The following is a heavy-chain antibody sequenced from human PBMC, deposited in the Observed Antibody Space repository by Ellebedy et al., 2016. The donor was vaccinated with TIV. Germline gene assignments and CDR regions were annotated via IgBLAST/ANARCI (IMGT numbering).Heavy chain of an antibody. D-gene: IGHD6-6*01. CDR1: GFTFSSYG. CDR2: ISYDGNHK. V-gene: IGHV3-30*03. CDR3: ASHSSSSSDY. J-gene: IGHJ4*02. Sequence: PGGSLRLSCAASGFTFSSYGMHWVRQAPGKGLEWVAVISYDGNHKYYADSVKGRLTISRDNSKNTLYLQMNSLRVEDTAVYYCASHSSSSSDYWGQGTLVTVSS.